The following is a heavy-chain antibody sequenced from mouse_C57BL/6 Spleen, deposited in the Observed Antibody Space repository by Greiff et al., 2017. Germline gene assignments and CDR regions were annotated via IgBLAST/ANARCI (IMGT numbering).Heavy chain of an antibody. Sequence: VKLQESGPELMKPGASVKISCKASGYAFSSSWMNWVKQRPGKGLEWIGRIYPGDGDTNYNGKFKGKATLTADKSSSTAYMQLSSLTSEDSAVYFCARDDYPYAMDYWGQGTSVTVYS. D-gene: IGHD2-4*01. CDR1: GYAFSSSW. V-gene: IGHV1-82*01. CDR3: ARDDYPYAMDY. CDR2: IYPGDGDT. J-gene: IGHJ4*01.